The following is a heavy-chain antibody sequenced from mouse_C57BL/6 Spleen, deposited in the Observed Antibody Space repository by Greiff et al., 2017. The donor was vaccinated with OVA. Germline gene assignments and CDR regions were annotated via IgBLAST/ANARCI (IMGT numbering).Heavy chain of an antibody. CDR3: ARSTMITTWYFDY. Sequence: DVKLQESGPGLVKPSQSLSLTCSVTGYSITSGYYWNWIRQFPGNKLEWMGYISYDGSNNYNPSLKNRISITRDTSKNQFFLKLNSVTTEDTATYYCARSTMITTWYFDYWGQGTTLTVSS. V-gene: IGHV3-6*01. J-gene: IGHJ2*01. D-gene: IGHD2-4*01. CDR1: GYSITSGYY. CDR2: ISYDGSN.